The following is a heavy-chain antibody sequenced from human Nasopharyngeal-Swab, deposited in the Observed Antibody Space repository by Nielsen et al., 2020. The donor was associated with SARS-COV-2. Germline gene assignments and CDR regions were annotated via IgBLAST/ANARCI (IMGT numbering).Heavy chain of an antibody. CDR2: IYYSGST. V-gene: IGHV4-30-4*01. Sequence: SETLSLTCTVSGGSISSSSYYWSWIRQPPGKGLEWIGYIYYSGSTYYNPSLKSRVTISVDTSKNQFSLKLSSVTAADTAVYYCARGSLGTYYHYFDYWGQGTLVTVSS. D-gene: IGHD3-22*01. CDR3: ARGSLGTYYHYFDY. J-gene: IGHJ4*02. CDR1: GGSISSSSYY.